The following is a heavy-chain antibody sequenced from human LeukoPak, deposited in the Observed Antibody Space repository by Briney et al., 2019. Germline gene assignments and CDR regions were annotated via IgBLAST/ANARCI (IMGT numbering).Heavy chain of an antibody. CDR3: ARLYSKLSDY. J-gene: IGHJ4*02. V-gene: IGHV5-51*01. CDR1: GYSFTSYW. CDR2: IYPGDSDT. D-gene: IGHD6-13*01. Sequence: KGGASLQISCQGSGYSFTSYWIAWVRQLPGKGLEWMGIIYPGDSDTRYSPSFQGQVTISADKSISTAYLQWSSLKASDTAMYYCARLYSKLSDYWGQGTLVTVSS.